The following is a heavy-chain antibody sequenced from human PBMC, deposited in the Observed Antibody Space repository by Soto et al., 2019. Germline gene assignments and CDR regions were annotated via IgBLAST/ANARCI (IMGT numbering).Heavy chain of an antibody. J-gene: IGHJ4*02. CDR1: GYTFTSYG. Sequence: VASVKVSCKASGYTFTSYGISWVRQAPGQGLEWMGWISAYNGNTNYAQKLQGRVTMTTDTSTSTAYMELRSLRSDDTAVYYCARVSRLLWFGELLSTRSGHLDYWGQGTLVTVSS. V-gene: IGHV1-18*01. CDR3: ARVSRLLWFGELLSTRSGHLDY. CDR2: ISAYNGNT. D-gene: IGHD3-10*01.